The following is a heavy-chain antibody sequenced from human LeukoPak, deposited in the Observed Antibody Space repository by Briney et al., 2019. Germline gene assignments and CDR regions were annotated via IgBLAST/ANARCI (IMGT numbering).Heavy chain of an antibody. J-gene: IGHJ4*02. CDR1: GGSISSYY. CDR3: ARVDSSGYCFDY. CDR2: IYYSGST. Sequence: SSETLSLTCTVSGGSISSYYWSWIRQPPGKGLEWIGYIYYSGSTNYNPSLKSRVTISVDTSKNQFSLKLSSVTAADTAVYYCARVDSSGYCFDYWGQGTLVTVSS. D-gene: IGHD3-22*01. V-gene: IGHV4-59*01.